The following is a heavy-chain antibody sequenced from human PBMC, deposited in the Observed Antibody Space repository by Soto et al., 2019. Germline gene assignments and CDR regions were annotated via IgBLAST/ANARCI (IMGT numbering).Heavy chain of an antibody. CDR2: IIPIFGTS. Sequence: QVQLVQSGAEVKKPGSSVKVSCKASGGTFSSYAISWGRQAPGQGLEWMGGIIPIFGTSNYAQKLQGRVTITAYESTSTAYMVLSCLRSEDTAGYYFARVFFSRDYDSSGYWPPAYWYFDLWGRGTLVTVSS. J-gene: IGHJ2*01. D-gene: IGHD3-22*01. V-gene: IGHV1-69*01. CDR3: ARVFFSRDYDSSGYWPPAYWYFDL. CDR1: GGTFSSYA.